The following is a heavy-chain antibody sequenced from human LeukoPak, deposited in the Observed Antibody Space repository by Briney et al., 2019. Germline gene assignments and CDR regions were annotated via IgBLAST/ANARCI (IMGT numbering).Heavy chain of an antibody. V-gene: IGHV3-7*01. D-gene: IGHD3-10*01. Sequence: GGSLRLSCAASGFNFRSYWMSWVRQAPGKGLEWVANIKQDGSEKYYGDSVKGRFTISRDNAKNSLYLQMNSVRAEDTAVYYCARDQGIFGSGSYTYWGQGTLVTVSS. CDR2: IKQDGSEK. J-gene: IGHJ4*02. CDR3: ARDQGIFGSGSYTY. CDR1: GFNFRSYW.